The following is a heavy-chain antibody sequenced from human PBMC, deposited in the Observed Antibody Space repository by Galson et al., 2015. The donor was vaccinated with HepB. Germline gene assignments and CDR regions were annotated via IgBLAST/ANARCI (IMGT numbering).Heavy chain of an antibody. D-gene: IGHD3-9*01. J-gene: IGHJ6*03. CDR2: MNPNSGNT. V-gene: IGHV1-8*01. CDR1: GYTFTSYD. Sequence: SVKVSCKASGYTFTSYDINWVRQATGQGLEWMGWMNPNSGNTGYAQKFQGRVTMTRNTSISTAYMELSSLRSEDTAVYYCARLGASTYYDILTGYWGLGAYYYYYYMDVWGKGTTVTVSS. CDR3: ARLGASTYYDILTGYWGLGAYYYYYYMDV.